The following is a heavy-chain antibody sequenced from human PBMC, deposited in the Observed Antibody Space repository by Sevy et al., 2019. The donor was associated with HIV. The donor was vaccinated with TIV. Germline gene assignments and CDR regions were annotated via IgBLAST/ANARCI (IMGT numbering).Heavy chain of an antibody. V-gene: IGHV4-39*01. CDR1: GGSISSSSYY. Sequence: SETLSLTCTVSGGSISSSSYYWGWIRQPPGKGLEWIGSIYYSGSTYYNPSLKSRVTISVDTSKNQFSLKLGSVTAADTAVYYCARRFWYCSSTSCYNYFDYWGQGTLVTVSS. D-gene: IGHD2-2*02. CDR2: IYYSGST. J-gene: IGHJ4*02. CDR3: ARRFWYCSSTSCYNYFDY.